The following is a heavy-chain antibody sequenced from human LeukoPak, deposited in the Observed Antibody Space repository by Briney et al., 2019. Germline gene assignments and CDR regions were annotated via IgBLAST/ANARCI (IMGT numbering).Heavy chain of an antibody. Sequence: SETLSLTCAVYGGSFSSYYWSWIRQPPGKGLEWIGEINHSGSTNYNPSLKSRVTISVDTSKNQFSLKLSSVTAADTAVYYCASRAPNYCSGGSCFAYWGQGTLVTVSS. CDR3: ASRAPNYCSGGSCFAY. J-gene: IGHJ4*02. V-gene: IGHV4-34*01. D-gene: IGHD2-15*01. CDR1: GGSFSSYY. CDR2: INHSGST.